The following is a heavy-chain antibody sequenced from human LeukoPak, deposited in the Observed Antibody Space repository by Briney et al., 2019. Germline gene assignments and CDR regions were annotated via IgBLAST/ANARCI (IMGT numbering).Heavy chain of an antibody. V-gene: IGHV3-30*18. Sequence: GGSLRLSCAGSGFTFSSYGMSWVRQAPGKGLEWVAVISYDGSNKYYADSVKGRFTISRDNSKNTLYLQMNSPRAEDTAVYYCAKASGSYYNNGDYWGQGTLVTVSS. J-gene: IGHJ4*02. CDR3: AKASGSYYNNGDY. CDR2: ISYDGSNK. CDR1: GFTFSSYG. D-gene: IGHD1-26*01.